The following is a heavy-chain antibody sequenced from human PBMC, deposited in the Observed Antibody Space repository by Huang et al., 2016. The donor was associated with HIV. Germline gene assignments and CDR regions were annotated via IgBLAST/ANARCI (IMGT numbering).Heavy chain of an antibody. CDR3: AKQDYYGSGTRNYFDY. CDR2: ISYDGSSK. V-gene: IGHV3-30*18. Sequence: QVQLVESGGGVVQPGRSLRLSCAASGFTFSSYGMHWVRQAPGKGLEGVAIISYDGSSKYYADSVKGRFTISRDNSKNTLYLQMNSLRPEDTAVYYCAKQDYYGSGTRNYFDYWGQGALVTVSS. J-gene: IGHJ4*02. CDR1: GFTFSSYG. D-gene: IGHD3-10*01.